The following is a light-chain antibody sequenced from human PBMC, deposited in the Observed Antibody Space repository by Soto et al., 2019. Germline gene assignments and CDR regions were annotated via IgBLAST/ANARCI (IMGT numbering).Light chain of an antibody. CDR3: QTWGSGIRVV. V-gene: IGLV4-69*01. CDR2: LNSDGSH. CDR1: SGHSSYA. Sequence: QLVLTQSPSASASLGASVKLTCTLSSGHSSYAIAWHQQQPEKGPRYLMKLNSDGSHSKGDGIPDRFSGSSSGAERYLTISSLQSEDEADSYCQTWGSGIRVVFGGGTKLPVL. J-gene: IGLJ2*01.